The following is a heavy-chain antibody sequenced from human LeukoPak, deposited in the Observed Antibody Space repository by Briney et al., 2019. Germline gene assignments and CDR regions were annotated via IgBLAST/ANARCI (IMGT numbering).Heavy chain of an antibody. CDR2: IRSKAYGETA. CDR1: GFTFGDYA. J-gene: IGHJ4*02. CDR3: TRDRGAYNLYDY. D-gene: IGHD1-1*01. Sequence: GGSLRLSCTASGFTFGDYAMSWIRQAPGKGLEWVGFIRSKAYGETADYAASVKGRFTISRDDSKAIAYLQMNSLKTEDTAVYHCTRDRGAYNLYDYWGQGALVTVSS. V-gene: IGHV3-49*03.